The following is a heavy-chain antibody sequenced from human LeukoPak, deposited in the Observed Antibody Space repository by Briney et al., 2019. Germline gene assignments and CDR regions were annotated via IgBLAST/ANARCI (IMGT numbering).Heavy chain of an antibody. J-gene: IGHJ6*02. D-gene: IGHD3-16*01. CDR1: GFTFSSYW. Sequence: PGGSLRLSCAASGFTFSSYWMSWVRQAPGKGLEWVANIKQDGSEKYYVDSVKGRFTISRDNAKNSLYLQMNSLRAEDTAVYYCARDLKGVLYYDYVWGGPGDYYGMDVWGQGTTVTVSS. V-gene: IGHV3-7*01. CDR3: ARDLKGVLYYDYVWGGPGDYYGMDV. CDR2: IKQDGSEK.